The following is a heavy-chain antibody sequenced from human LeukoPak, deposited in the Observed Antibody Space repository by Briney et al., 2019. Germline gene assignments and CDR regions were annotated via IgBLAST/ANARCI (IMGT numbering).Heavy chain of an antibody. CDR2: INPNSGGT. V-gene: IGHV1-2*02. Sequence: VASVKVSCKASGYTFTGYYMHWVRQAPGQGLEWMGWINPNSGGTNYAQKFQGRVTMTRDTSISTAYMELSRLRSDDTAVYYCARVDDTLTGYRGAFDIWGQGTTVTVSS. J-gene: IGHJ3*02. CDR1: GYTFTGYY. D-gene: IGHD3-9*01. CDR3: ARVDDTLTGYRGAFDI.